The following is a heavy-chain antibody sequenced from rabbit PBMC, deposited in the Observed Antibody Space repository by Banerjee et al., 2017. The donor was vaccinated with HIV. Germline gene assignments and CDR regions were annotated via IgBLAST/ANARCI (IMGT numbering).Heavy chain of an antibody. CDR2: IYAADGRT. J-gene: IGHJ3*01. Sequence: QSLEESGGDLVKPGASLTLTCTASGFSFTSSYWACWVRQAPGKGLEWIACIYAADGRTYYASWAKGRFTISKTSSTTVTLQMTSLTVADTATYFCARDQAGGGAAAALWGQGTLVTVS. V-gene: IGHV1S40*01. CDR1: GFSFTSSYW. D-gene: IGHD4-1*01. CDR3: ARDQAGGGAAAAL.